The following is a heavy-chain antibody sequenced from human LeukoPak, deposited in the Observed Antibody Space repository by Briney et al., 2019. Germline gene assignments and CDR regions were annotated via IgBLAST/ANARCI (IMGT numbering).Heavy chain of an antibody. J-gene: IGHJ3*02. CDR2: ISYIGRT. D-gene: IGHD4-17*01. V-gene: IGHV4-59*11. CDR1: DHSFSSHY. CDR3: ARDLVTVTKGFDI. Sequence: TESLSLACAVYDHSFSSHYCTWSRQPPGRGLGWIGYISYIGRTNYNPSLKSRVTISIDTSKNQFSLKLTSVTAADTAVYYCARDLVTVTKGFDIWGQGTMVSVSS.